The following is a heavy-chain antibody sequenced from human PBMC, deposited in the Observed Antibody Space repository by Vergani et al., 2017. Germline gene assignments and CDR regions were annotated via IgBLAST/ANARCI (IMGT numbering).Heavy chain of an antibody. V-gene: IGHV1-69*06. J-gene: IGHJ6*03. D-gene: IGHD2-2*01. CDR2: IIPIFGTA. Sequence: QVQLVQSGAEVKKPGSSVKVSCKASGGTFSSYAISWVRQAPGQGLEWMGGIIPIFGTANYAQKFQGRVTTTADKSTSTAYMELSSLRSEDTAVYYCARGDIVVVPAGSYYYYYMDVWGKGTTVTVSS. CDR1: GGTFSSYA. CDR3: ARGDIVVVPAGSYYYYYMDV.